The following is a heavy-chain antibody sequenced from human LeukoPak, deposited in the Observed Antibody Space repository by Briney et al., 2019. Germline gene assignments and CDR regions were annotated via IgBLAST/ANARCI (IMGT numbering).Heavy chain of an antibody. Sequence: SETLSLTCTVSGGSISSYYWSWIRQPPGKGLEWIGYIYYSGSTNYNPSLKSRVTISVDTSKNQFSLKLSSVTAADTAVYYCARVLREWLLFGWFDPWGQGTLVTVSS. V-gene: IGHV4-59*01. CDR3: ARVLREWLLFGWFDP. D-gene: IGHD3-3*01. J-gene: IGHJ5*02. CDR1: GGSISSYY. CDR2: IYYSGST.